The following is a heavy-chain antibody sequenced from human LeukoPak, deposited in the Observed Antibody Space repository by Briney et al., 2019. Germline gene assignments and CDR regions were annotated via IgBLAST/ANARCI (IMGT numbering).Heavy chain of an antibody. V-gene: IGHV4-30-4*08. CDR1: GGSISSGDYY. CDR3: ARDSSGYYGDYYFDY. Sequence: SETLSLTCTVSGGSISSGDYYWSWIRQPPAKGLGWIGYIYYSGSTYYNPSLKSRVTISVDTSKNPFSLKLSSVTAADTAVYYCARDSSGYYGDYYFDYWGQGTLVTVSS. CDR2: IYYSGST. D-gene: IGHD4-17*01. J-gene: IGHJ4*02.